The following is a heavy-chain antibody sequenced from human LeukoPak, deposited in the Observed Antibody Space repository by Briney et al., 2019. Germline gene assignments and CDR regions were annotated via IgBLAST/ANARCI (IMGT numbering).Heavy chain of an antibody. D-gene: IGHD3-22*01. Sequence: ASVKVSCKTSGYTFTGYYLHWVRQAPGQGHEWMGWINSNSGDTKYAQRFQGRVTMTRDTSISTAYMELSGLRSEDTAVYYCATGYYDSSGYYPVGYWGQGTLVTVSS. V-gene: IGHV1-2*02. CDR3: ATGYYDSSGYYPVGY. CDR1: GYTFTGYY. J-gene: IGHJ4*02. CDR2: INSNSGDT.